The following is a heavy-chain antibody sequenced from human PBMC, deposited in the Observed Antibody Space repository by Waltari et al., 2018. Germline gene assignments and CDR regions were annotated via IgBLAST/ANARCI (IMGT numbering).Heavy chain of an antibody. Sequence: QVQLVESGGGVVQPGGSLRLSCEASGFTFSSYGMHWVRQATGKGLEWVAFIRYDGSNKYYADSVKGRFTISRDNSKNTLYLQMNSLRAEDTAVYYCAKDRVDLGVVTDAFDIWGQGTMVTVSS. CDR3: AKDRVDLGVVTDAFDI. D-gene: IGHD3-3*01. CDR2: IRYDGSNK. J-gene: IGHJ3*02. V-gene: IGHV3-30*02. CDR1: GFTFSSYG.